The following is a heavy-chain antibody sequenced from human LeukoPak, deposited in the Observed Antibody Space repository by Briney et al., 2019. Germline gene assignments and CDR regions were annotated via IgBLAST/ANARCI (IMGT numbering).Heavy chain of an antibody. CDR2: INNSGST. V-gene: IGHV4-34*01. CDR1: GGSFSGYY. D-gene: IGHD5/OR15-5a*01. J-gene: IGHJ4*02. CDR3: ARGPNLISTRNFDY. Sequence: TETLSLTCAVYGGSFSGYYWSWIRQPPGKGLEWVGEINNSGSTNYNPSLKSRVTISVDTSKNQFSLKLSSVTAADTAVYYCARGPNLISTRNFDYWGQGTLVTASS.